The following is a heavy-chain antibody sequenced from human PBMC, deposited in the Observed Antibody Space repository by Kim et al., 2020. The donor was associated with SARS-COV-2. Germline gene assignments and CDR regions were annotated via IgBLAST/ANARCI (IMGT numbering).Heavy chain of an antibody. J-gene: IGHJ6*03. V-gene: IGHV3-20*01. CDR1: GFTFDDYG. CDR3: AKVSPYAISWSRYYYCL. CDR2: INWNSGSV. Sequence: GGSLRLSCAASGFTFDDYGMHWVRQAPGKGLEWVSGINWNSGSVAYADSVKGRFTISRDNAKNSLYLQMNSLRPEDTALYHCAKVSPYAISWSRYYYCL. D-gene: IGHD6-13*01.